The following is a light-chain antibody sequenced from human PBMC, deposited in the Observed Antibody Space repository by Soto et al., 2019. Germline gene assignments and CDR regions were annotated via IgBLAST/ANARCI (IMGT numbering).Light chain of an antibody. J-gene: IGLJ1*01. V-gene: IGLV2-8*01. CDR2: EVS. CDR1: SSDVGGYNY. Sequence: QSALTQPPSASGSPGQSVTISCIGTSSDVGGYNYVSWYQQHPGKAPKPMIYEVSRRPSGVPDRFSGSKSGNTASLTVSGLQAEDEADYYCSSYAGSNNYVFGTGTKLTVL. CDR3: SSYAGSNNYV.